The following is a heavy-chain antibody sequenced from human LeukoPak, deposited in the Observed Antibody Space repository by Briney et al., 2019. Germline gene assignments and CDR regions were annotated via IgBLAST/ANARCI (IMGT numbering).Heavy chain of an antibody. J-gene: IGHJ4*02. D-gene: IGHD3-22*01. CDR2: IRYDGSNK. Sequence: GGSLRLSCAASGFTFSSYDVHWVRQAPGKGLEWVAFIRYDGSNKYYADSVKGRFTISRDNSKNTLYLQMNSLRAGDTAVYYCAKVGAMILQHYFDYWGQGTLVTVSS. V-gene: IGHV3-30*02. CDR1: GFTFSSYD. CDR3: AKVGAMILQHYFDY.